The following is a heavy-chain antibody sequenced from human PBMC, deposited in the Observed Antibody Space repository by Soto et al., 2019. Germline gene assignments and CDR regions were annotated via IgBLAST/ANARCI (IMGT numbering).Heavy chain of an antibody. CDR3: LKDLAYSRYDQNWLDP. CDR1: GFTFNTYA. J-gene: IGHJ5*02. Sequence: GGSLRLSCAASGFTFNTYAMSWVRQAPGKGLKWVSLISGSGGSIYYADSVKCRFTISRDNSKNTLYLQMNRLRAEDTVVYYCLKDLAYSRYDQNWLDPWGQGTLVTFCS. D-gene: IGHD5-12*01. CDR2: ISGSGGSI. V-gene: IGHV3-23*01.